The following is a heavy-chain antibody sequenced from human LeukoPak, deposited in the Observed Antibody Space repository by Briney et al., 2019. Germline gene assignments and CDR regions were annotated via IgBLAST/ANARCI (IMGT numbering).Heavy chain of an antibody. CDR2: IYHSGST. Sequence: RTSGTLSLTCAVSGGSISSSNWWSWVRQPPGKGLEWIGEIYHSGSTNYNPSLKSRVTISVDTSKNQFSLKLSSVTAADTAVYYCARRGAGYVWGSYRDYGMDVWGQGTTVTVSS. CDR1: GGSISSSNW. J-gene: IGHJ6*02. V-gene: IGHV4-4*02. CDR3: ARRGAGYVWGSYRDYGMDV. D-gene: IGHD3-16*02.